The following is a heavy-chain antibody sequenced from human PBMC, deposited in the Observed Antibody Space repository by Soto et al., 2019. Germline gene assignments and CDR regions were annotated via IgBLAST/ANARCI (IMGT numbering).Heavy chain of an antibody. CDR2: VHHSVTT. D-gene: IGHD6-13*01. V-gene: IGHV4-39*02. CDR3: ARDTSSTSLRAEYFQF. CDR1: GGPVGYTSFY. J-gene: IGHJ1*01. Sequence: PSETLSLTCDVSGGPVGYTSFYWGWLRQSPGKGLEWIGSVHHSVTTYYNPSLKGRVTISMDTSKNQFYLRLTSVTAADTALYYCARDTSSTSLRAEYFQFWGQGTQVTVS.